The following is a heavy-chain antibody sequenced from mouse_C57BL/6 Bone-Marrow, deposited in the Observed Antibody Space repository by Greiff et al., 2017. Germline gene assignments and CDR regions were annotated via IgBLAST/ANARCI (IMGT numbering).Heavy chain of an antibody. CDR3: ARITTLYYYAMDY. CDR2: INPNNGGT. D-gene: IGHD2-4*01. Sequence: EVQLQESGPELVKPGASVKIPCKASGYTFTDYNMDWVKQSHGKSLEWIGDINPNNGGTIYNQKFKGKATLTVDKSSSTAYMELRSLTSEDTAVYYCARITTLYYYAMDYWGQGTSVTVSS. J-gene: IGHJ4*01. V-gene: IGHV1-18*01. CDR1: GYTFTDYN.